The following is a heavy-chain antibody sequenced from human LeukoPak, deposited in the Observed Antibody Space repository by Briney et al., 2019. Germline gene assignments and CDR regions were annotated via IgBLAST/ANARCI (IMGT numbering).Heavy chain of an antibody. Sequence: SETLSLTCTVSGGSISSYYWSWIRQPPGKGLEGIGYIYYSGSTNYNPPLKSRVTISVDTSKNQFSLKLSSVTAADTAVYYCARQTSGGYDFDYWGQGTLVTVSS. CDR1: GGSISSYY. J-gene: IGHJ4*02. CDR3: ARQTSGGYDFDY. D-gene: IGHD6-25*01. V-gene: IGHV4-59*08. CDR2: IYYSGST.